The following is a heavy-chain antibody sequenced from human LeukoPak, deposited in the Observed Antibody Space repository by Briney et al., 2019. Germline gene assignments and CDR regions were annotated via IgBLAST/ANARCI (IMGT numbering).Heavy chain of an antibody. D-gene: IGHD2-2*01. V-gene: IGHV4-4*07. CDR2: IYTSGST. CDR3: ARQPARHLYNWFDP. CDR1: GGSISSYY. Sequence: SETLSLTCTVSGGSISSYYWSWIRQPAWKGLEWIGRIYTSGSTNYNPSLKSRVTMSVDTSKNQFSLKLSSVTAADTAVYYCARQPARHLYNWFDPWGQGTLVTVSS. J-gene: IGHJ5*02.